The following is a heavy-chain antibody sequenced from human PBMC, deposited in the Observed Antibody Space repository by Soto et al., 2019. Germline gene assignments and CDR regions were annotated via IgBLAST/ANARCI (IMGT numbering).Heavy chain of an antibody. Sequence: ASVKVSCKASGYTFTSYGISWVRQAPGQGLEWMGWISAYNGNTNYAQKLQGRVTMTTDTSTSTAYMELRSLRSDDTAVYYCARDIMYGSGWQQFDDWGQGTLVTVSS. CDR1: GYTFTSYG. J-gene: IGHJ4*02. D-gene: IGHD6-19*01. V-gene: IGHV1-18*01. CDR3: ARDIMYGSGWQQFDD. CDR2: ISAYNGNT.